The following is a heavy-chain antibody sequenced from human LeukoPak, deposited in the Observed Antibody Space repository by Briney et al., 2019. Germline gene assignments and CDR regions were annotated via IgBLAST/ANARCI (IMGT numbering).Heavy chain of an antibody. Sequence: GASLLISCKGSGYRFTSYWIGWRRPTPGEGVEWMGIIYPGDSDTRYSPSFQGQVTISADKSISTAYLQWSSLKAADTAMYYCARQEIEIATIMDYWGQGTLVTVSS. J-gene: IGHJ4*02. D-gene: IGHD5-24*01. CDR3: ARQEIEIATIMDY. CDR1: GYRFTSYW. CDR2: IYPGDSDT. V-gene: IGHV5-51*01.